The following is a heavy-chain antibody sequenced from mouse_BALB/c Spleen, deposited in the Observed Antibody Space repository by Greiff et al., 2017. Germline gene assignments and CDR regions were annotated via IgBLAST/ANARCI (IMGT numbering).Heavy chain of an antibody. CDR2: INPYNDGT. J-gene: IGHJ3*01. CDR1: GYTFTSYV. D-gene: IGHD3-1*01. CDR3: ARGHSGYGFAY. Sequence: LQESGPELVKPGASVKMSCKASGYTFTSYVMHWVKQKPGQGLEWIGYINPYNDGTKYNEKFKGKATLTSDKSSSTAYMELSSLTSEDSAVYYCARGHSGYGFAYWGQGTLVTVSA. V-gene: IGHV1-14*01.